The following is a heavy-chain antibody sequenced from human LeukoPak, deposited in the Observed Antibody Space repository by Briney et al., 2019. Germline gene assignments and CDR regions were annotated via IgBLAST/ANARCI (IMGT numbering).Heavy chain of an antibody. J-gene: IGHJ4*02. CDR2: ISSSGKTI. D-gene: IGHD3-10*01. V-gene: IGHV3-48*02. CDR3: ARDHRSGSGSGTQANDY. CDR1: GFTFSYYS. Sequence: PGGSLRLSCAASGFTFSYYSMNWVRQAPGKGLEWVSYISSSGKTIYYADSVKGRFTISRDNAKKSLDLQMNSLRDEDTAVYYCARDHRSGSGSGTQANDYWGQGTLVTVSS.